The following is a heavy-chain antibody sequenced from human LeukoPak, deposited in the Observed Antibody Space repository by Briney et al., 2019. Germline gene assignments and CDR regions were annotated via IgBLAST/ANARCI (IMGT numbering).Heavy chain of an antibody. Sequence: GGSLRLSCAASGFTFSSYWMSWVRQAPGKGLELVANIKQDGSEKYYVDSVKGRFTISRDNAKNSLYLQMNSLRAEDTAVYYCARIDDYGDTYYFDYWGQGTLVTVSS. V-gene: IGHV3-7*01. D-gene: IGHD4-17*01. CDR2: IKQDGSEK. J-gene: IGHJ4*02. CDR3: ARIDDYGDTYYFDY. CDR1: GFTFSSYW.